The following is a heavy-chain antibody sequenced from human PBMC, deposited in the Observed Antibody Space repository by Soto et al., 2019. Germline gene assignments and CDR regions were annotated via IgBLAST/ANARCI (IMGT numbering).Heavy chain of an antibody. CDR1: GFTFSSYA. D-gene: IGHD3-9*01. Sequence: GGSLKLSCAASGFTFSSYAMSWVRQAPGKGLEWVSAISGSGGSTYYADSVKGRFTISRDNSKNTLYLQMNSLRAEDTAVYYCAKDLTAMANTYYDMWGQGTLVTVSS. CDR3: AKDLTAMANTYYDM. J-gene: IGHJ4*02. V-gene: IGHV3-23*01. CDR2: ISGSGGST.